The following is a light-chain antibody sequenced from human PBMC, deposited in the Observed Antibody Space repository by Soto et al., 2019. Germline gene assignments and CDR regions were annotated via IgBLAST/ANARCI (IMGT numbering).Light chain of an antibody. J-gene: IGKJ3*01. CDR1: QGFINY. CDR2: GAS. Sequence: IQLTQSPSSLSASMGDRVTITCRASQGFINYLAWYQQKPGKAPKLLIYGASTLQGGVPSRFSGSGSGTDFTLTVSSLQPEDLATYYCQQLFMYPPTFGPGTKVDIK. CDR3: QQLFMYPPT. V-gene: IGKV1-9*01.